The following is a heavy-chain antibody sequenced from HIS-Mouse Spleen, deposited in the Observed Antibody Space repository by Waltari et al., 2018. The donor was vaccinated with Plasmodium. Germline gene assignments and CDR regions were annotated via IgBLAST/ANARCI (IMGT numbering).Heavy chain of an antibody. J-gene: IGHJ4*02. Sequence: QVQLQESGPGLVKPSETLSLTCTVSGGSISSYFWRWIRQPPGKGLEWIGYIYYRGSTNYNPSLKSRVTISVDTSKNQFSLKLSSVTAADTAVYYCARLRYSYGYFDYWGQGTLVTVSS. CDR2: IYYRGST. CDR1: GGSISSYF. V-gene: IGHV4-59*08. D-gene: IGHD5-18*01. CDR3: ARLRYSYGYFDY.